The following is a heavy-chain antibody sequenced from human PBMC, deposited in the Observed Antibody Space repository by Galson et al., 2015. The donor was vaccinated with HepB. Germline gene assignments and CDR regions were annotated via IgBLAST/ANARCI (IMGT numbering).Heavy chain of an antibody. Sequence: SLRLSCAASGFTFSSYGMHWVRQAPGKGLEWVAVIWYDGSNKYYADSVKGRFTISRDNSKNTLYLQMNSLRAEDTAVYYCAGHIVVVPAAPSYAFEIWGQGTMVTVSS. J-gene: IGHJ3*02. D-gene: IGHD2-2*01. CDR2: IWYDGSNK. CDR3: AGHIVVVPAAPSYAFEI. V-gene: IGHV3-33*01. CDR1: GFTFSSYG.